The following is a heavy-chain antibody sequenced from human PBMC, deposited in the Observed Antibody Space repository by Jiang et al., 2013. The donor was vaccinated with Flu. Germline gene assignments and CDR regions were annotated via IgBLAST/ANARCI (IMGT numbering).Heavy chain of an antibody. Sequence: PGLVKPSETLSLTCTVSGGYVMVTTGAGSGSPHGKGLEWMGYIYNSWTTNYNPPLKSRITISADTSKNQFSLRLSPVTAADTATYYCARHELVAASGGRFYALDVWGQGTTVTVSS. D-gene: IGHD5-12*01. CDR3: ARHELVAASGGRFYALDV. V-gene: IGHV4-59*08. CDR1: GGYVMVTT. J-gene: IGHJ6*02. CDR2: IYNSWTT.